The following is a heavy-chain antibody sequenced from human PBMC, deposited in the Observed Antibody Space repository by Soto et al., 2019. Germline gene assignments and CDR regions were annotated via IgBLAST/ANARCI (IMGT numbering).Heavy chain of an antibody. V-gene: IGHV4-59*08. J-gene: IGHJ5*02. CDR1: GGSISSYY. D-gene: IGHD3-10*01. CDR2: IYYSGST. CDR3: ARLYYYGSGSITFDP. Sequence: QVQLQESGPGLVKPSETLSLTCTVSGGSISSYYWSWIRQPPGKGLEWIGYIYYSGSTNYNPSLKSRVTISVDTSKNQFSLKLSSVTAADTVVYYCARLYYYGSGSITFDPWGQGTLVTVSS.